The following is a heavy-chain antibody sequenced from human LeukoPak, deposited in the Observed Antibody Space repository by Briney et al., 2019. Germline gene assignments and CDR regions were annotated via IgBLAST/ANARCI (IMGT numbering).Heavy chain of an antibody. CDR1: GFTFSTYA. Sequence: GGSLRLSCAASGFTFSTYAMTWVRQAPGKGLEWVANIKLDGGEKYYVDSVKGRFTISRDNTKNSLYLQMNSLRAEDTAVYYCARDEGYYDSSGPIGYWGQGTLVTVSS. CDR3: ARDEGYYDSSGPIGY. CDR2: IKLDGGEK. V-gene: IGHV3-7*01. D-gene: IGHD3-22*01. J-gene: IGHJ4*02.